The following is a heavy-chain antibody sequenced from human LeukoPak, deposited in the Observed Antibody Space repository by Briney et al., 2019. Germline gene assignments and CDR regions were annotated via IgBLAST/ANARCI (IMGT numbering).Heavy chain of an antibody. J-gene: IGHJ4*02. V-gene: IGHV3-33*08. CDR2: IWYDGTKK. Sequence: GGSLRLSCAASGFTFSNYWMHWVRQAPSKGLEWVALIWYDGTKKYYADSVKGRLTISRDNSKNTLYLEMNSLRAEDTAVYYCARDRAVRYFDYWGQGTLVTVSS. CDR1: GFTFSNYW. D-gene: IGHD3-16*02. CDR3: ARDRAVRYFDY.